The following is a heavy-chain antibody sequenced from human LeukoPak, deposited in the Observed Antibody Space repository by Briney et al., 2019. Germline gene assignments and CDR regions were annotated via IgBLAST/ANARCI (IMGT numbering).Heavy chain of an antibody. CDR3: AKHYSGSETYGFFQH. CDR2: IYDSGST. Sequence: PSETLSLTCTVSGGSISSGDSYWSWIRQPPGEGLEWIGYIYDSGSTYYNPSLKSRLTMSVDTSKMQFSLRLSSVTAADTALYYCAKHYSGSETYGFFQHWSQGTLVTVSS. CDR1: GGSISSGDSY. V-gene: IGHV4-30-4*01. D-gene: IGHD3-10*01. J-gene: IGHJ1*01.